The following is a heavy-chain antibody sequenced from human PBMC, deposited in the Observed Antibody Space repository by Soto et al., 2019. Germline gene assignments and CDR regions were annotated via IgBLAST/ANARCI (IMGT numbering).Heavy chain of an antibody. V-gene: IGHV4-39*02. CDR1: GGSINSDTYY. CDR3: AREALHYYNGMDV. Sequence: PSETLSLTCTVSGGSINSDTYYWGWIRQPPGKGLEWIGSIYYTGSTYYNPSLRSRVTISVDTSKNQFSLKLSSVTAADTAVYYCAREALHYYNGMDVWGQGTPVTVSS. CDR2: IYYTGST. J-gene: IGHJ6*02.